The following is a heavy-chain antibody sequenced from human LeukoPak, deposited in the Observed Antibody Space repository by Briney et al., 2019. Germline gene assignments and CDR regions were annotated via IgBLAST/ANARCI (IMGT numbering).Heavy chain of an antibody. V-gene: IGHV4-39*07. J-gene: IGHJ4*02. CDR3: ARGLEQLVSDY. D-gene: IGHD6-13*01. Sequence: SETLSLTCTVSGGSISSSSYYWGWIRQPPGKGLEWIGSIYYSGSTYYNPSLKSRVTISVDTSKNQFSLKLSSVTAADTAVYYCARGLEQLVSDYWGQGTLVTVSS. CDR2: IYYSGST. CDR1: GGSISSSSYY.